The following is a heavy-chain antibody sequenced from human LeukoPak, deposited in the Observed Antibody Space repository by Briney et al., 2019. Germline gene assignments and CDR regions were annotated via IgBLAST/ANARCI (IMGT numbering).Heavy chain of an antibody. CDR3: TRGGLVRGGLHWLDP. Sequence: SQTLSLTCAISGDSVSGTSAGWNWIRQSPSRGLEWLGRIYYRSKWYNDYAPSVQSRITINPDTYKNQLSLQLNSVTHDDTAVYYCTRGGLVRGGLHWLDPWGQGTLVTVSS. CDR1: GDSVSGTSAG. CDR2: IYYRSKWYN. J-gene: IGHJ5*02. V-gene: IGHV6-1*01. D-gene: IGHD3-10*01.